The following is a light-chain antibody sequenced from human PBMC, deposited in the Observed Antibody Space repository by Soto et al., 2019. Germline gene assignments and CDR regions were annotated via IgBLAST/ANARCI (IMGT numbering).Light chain of an antibody. CDR3: QQYSSYFFT. CDR1: QSISSW. Sequence: DIQMTQSPSTLSASVGDRVNITCRASQSISSWLAWYQQKPGKAPKRLIYRASDLQTGVPSRFSGSGSGTEFTLTISSLQTDDIATYYCQQYSSYFFTFGHGTKVDVK. J-gene: IGKJ3*01. CDR2: RAS. V-gene: IGKV1-5*03.